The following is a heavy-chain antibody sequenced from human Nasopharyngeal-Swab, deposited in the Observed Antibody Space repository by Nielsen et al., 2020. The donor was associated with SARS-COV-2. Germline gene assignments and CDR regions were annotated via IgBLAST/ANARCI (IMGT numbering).Heavy chain of an antibody. Sequence: WIRRPPGKGLEWIGEINHSGSTNYNPSLKSRVTISVDPSKNKFSLKLSSVTAADTAVYYCARGQGPRNYYDSSGYYYDVLGRGYYFDSWGQGTLVTVSS. J-gene: IGHJ4*02. CDR3: ARGQGPRNYYDSSGYYYDVLGRGYYFDS. D-gene: IGHD3-22*01. CDR2: INHSGST. V-gene: IGHV4-34*01.